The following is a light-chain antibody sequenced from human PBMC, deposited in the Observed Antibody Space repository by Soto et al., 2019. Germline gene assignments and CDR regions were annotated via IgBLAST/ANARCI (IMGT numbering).Light chain of an antibody. CDR3: SSYTSSGTLYV. CDR1: SSDVGAYNY. V-gene: IGLV2-14*01. J-gene: IGLJ1*01. Sequence: QSALTQPASASGSPGQSITISCTGTSSDVGAYNYVSWYQQHPGKAPQLMIYDVSNRPSGVSDRFSGSKSGNTASLTISGLQAEDEADYYCSSYTSSGTLYVFGTGTKLTVL. CDR2: DVS.